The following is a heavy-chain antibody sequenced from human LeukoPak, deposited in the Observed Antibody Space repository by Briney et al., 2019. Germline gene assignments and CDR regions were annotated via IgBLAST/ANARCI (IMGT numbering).Heavy chain of an antibody. CDR2: ISAYNGNT. Sequence: ASVKVSCKASGYTFTGYYMHWVRQAPGQGLEWMGWISAYNGNTNYAQKLQGRVTMTTDTSTSTAYMELRSLRSDDTAVYYCARDLGSVVAATGYNWFDPWGQGTLVTVSS. CDR3: ARDLGSVVAATGYNWFDP. V-gene: IGHV1-18*04. J-gene: IGHJ5*02. D-gene: IGHD2-15*01. CDR1: GYTFTGYY.